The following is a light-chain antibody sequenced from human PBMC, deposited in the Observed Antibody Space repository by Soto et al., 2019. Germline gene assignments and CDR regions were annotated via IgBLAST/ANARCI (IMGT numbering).Light chain of an antibody. CDR2: EVT. CDR1: SSDVGGYNY. Sequence: SVLTQPPSASGSPGQSVTISCTGTSSDVGGYNYVSWYQQRPGKAPKLMIYEVTKRPSGVPDRFSGSRSGNTASLTVSGLQAEDEADYYCSSYAGSDNYVFGTGTKVTVL. CDR3: SSYAGSDNYV. J-gene: IGLJ1*01. V-gene: IGLV2-8*01.